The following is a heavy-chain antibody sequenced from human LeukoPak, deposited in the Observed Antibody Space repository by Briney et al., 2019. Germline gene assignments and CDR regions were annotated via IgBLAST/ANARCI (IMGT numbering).Heavy chain of an antibody. V-gene: IGHV1-18*01. Sequence: GASVKVSCKASGYTFTNHGISWVRQAPGQGLEWMGWIGTYNGNTNYAQKLQGRVTMTTDTSTSTAYMELRSLRSDDTAVYYCARVEGGGRRGYWFDPWGQGTLVTVSS. J-gene: IGHJ5*02. CDR1: GYTFTNHG. CDR3: ARVEGGGRRGYWFDP. D-gene: IGHD3-16*01. CDR2: IGTYNGNT.